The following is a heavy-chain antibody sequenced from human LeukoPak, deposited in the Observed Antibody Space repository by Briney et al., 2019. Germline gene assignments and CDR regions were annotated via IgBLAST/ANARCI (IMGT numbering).Heavy chain of an antibody. CDR1: GYSFTGYY. CDR3: ARGRVRLGVAGTLGAFGY. V-gene: IGHV1-2*02. Sequence: ASVKVSCKASGYSFTGYYMHWVRQAPGQGLEWMGWINPNSGGTNYAQKFQGRVTMTRDTSISTAYMELSRLRSDDTAVYYCARGRVRLGVAGTLGAFGYWGQGTLVTVSS. CDR2: INPNSGGT. J-gene: IGHJ4*02. D-gene: IGHD6-19*01.